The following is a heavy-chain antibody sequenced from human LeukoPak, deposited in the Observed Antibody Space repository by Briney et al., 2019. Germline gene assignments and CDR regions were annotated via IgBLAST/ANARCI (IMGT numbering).Heavy chain of an antibody. CDR1: GGSIGSNY. Sequence: SETLSLACSVSGGSIGSNYWSWFRQPPGKGLEWIGYIYYSGSTTYNPSLKSRVTISVDTSKTQFSLKLTSVTAADTAVYYCAKYRSTSGYVDSWGQGTLVTVSS. J-gene: IGHJ4*02. CDR3: AKYRSTSGYVDS. D-gene: IGHD3-3*01. V-gene: IGHV4-59*08. CDR2: IYYSGST.